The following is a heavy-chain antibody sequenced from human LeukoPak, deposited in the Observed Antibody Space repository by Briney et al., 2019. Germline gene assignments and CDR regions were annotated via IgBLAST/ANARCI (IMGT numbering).Heavy chain of an antibody. J-gene: IGHJ4*02. CDR2: FHPGAGPT. D-gene: IGHD3-10*01. CDR3: AAYSLVRGRPTNF. Sequence: GASVKVSCKVSGYALIDLSMQWVRQVPEKGLEWMGGFHPGAGPTDSEYIYAQKFQGRVTMTDDTSTETAYMGLSSLKSDDSAVYFCAAYSLVRGRPTNFWGQGTLVTVSS. V-gene: IGHV1-24*01. CDR1: GYALIDLS.